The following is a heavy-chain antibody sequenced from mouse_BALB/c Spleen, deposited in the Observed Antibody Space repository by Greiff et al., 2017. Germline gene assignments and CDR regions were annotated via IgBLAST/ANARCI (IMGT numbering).Heavy chain of an antibody. Sequence: EVMLVESGGGLVKPGGSLKLSCAASGFTFSDYYMYWVRQTPEKRLEWVATISDGGSYTYYPDSVKGRFTISRDNAKNNLYLQMSSLRSEDTAMYYCAREDYGNSYAMDYWGQGTSVTVSS. CDR2: ISDGGSYT. J-gene: IGHJ4*01. CDR3: AREDYGNSYAMDY. D-gene: IGHD2-1*01. V-gene: IGHV5-4*02. CDR1: GFTFSDYY.